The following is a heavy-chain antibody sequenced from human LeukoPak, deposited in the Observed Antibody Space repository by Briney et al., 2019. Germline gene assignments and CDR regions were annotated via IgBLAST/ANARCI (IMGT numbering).Heavy chain of an antibody. V-gene: IGHV4-59*01. J-gene: IGHJ4*02. CDR3: ARVSSHVDNWNDPYYSDY. CDR1: GGSISSYY. D-gene: IGHD1-20*01. CDR2: IYYSGST. Sequence: SETLSLTCTVSGGSISSYYWSWIRQPPGKGLEWIGYIYYSGSTNYNPSLKSRVTISVDTSKNQFSLKLSSVTAADTAVYYYARVSSHVDNWNDPYYSDYWGQGTLVTVSS.